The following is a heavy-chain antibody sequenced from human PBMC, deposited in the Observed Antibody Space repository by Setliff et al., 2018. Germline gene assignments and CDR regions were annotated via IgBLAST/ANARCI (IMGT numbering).Heavy chain of an antibody. CDR2: IYIGGSA. CDR3: AREQWLDPPGYYMDV. D-gene: IGHD6-19*01. J-gene: IGHJ6*03. Sequence: PSETLSLTCTVSGGSISNYYWSWIRQPAGKGLEWIGHIYIGGSANYNPSLKSRVTMSIDTSKNQFSLKLNSVTAADMAVYYCAREQWLDPPGYYMDVWAKGTTVTVSS. CDR1: GGSISNYY. V-gene: IGHV4-4*07.